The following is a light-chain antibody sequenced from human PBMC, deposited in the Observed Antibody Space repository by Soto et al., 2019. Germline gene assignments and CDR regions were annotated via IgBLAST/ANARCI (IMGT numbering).Light chain of an antibody. Sequence: EIVLTQSPATLSLSPGERATLSCRASQSVSTYLAWYQQKPGQAPRHLIYDTSNRATGIPARISGSGSGTDFTLTFSSLEPEDFAVYYCQQRSNWPLTFGGGTKVEIK. CDR3: QQRSNWPLT. V-gene: IGKV3-11*01. J-gene: IGKJ4*01. CDR1: QSVSTY. CDR2: DTS.